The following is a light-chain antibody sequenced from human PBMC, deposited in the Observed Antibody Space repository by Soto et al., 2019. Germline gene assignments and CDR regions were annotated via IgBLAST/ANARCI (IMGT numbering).Light chain of an antibody. Sequence: QSALTQPRSVSGSPGQSVTISCTGTSSDVGGYNYVSWYQEQPGKAPKLMIYDVSKRPSGVPDRFSGSKSGNTASLTTSGLQAEDEADYYCCSYAGSYSYVFGTGTKLTVL. J-gene: IGLJ1*01. CDR2: DVS. CDR3: CSYAGSYSYV. CDR1: SSDVGGYNY. V-gene: IGLV2-11*01.